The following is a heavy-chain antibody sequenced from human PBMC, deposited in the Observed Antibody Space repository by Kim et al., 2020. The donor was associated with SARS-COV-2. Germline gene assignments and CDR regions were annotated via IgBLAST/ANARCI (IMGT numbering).Heavy chain of an antibody. V-gene: IGHV4-34*01. CDR1: GGSFSGYY. J-gene: IGHJ4*02. CDR2: INHSGST. CDR3: ARVPRFLPTPMTTVIDY. D-gene: IGHD4-17*01. Sequence: SETLSLTCAVYGGSFSGYYWSWIRQPPGKGLEWIGEINHSGSTNYNPSLKSRVTISVDTSKNQFSLKLSSVTAADTAVYYCARVPRFLPTPMTTVIDYWGQGTLVTVSS.